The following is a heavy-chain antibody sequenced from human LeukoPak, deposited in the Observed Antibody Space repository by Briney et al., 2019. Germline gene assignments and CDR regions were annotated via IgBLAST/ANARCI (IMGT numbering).Heavy chain of an antibody. CDR1: GYTFTGYY. V-gene: IGHV1-2*02. CDR2: INPNSGGT. J-gene: IGHJ6*03. Sequence: ASVKVSCKASGYTFTGYYMHWVRQVPGQGLEWMGWINPNSGGTNYAQKFQGRVTMTRDTSISTAYMELSRLRSDDTAVYYCARVVPADTGYYYYYYMDAWGKGTTVTVSS. D-gene: IGHD2-2*01. CDR3: ARVVPADTGYYYYYYMDA.